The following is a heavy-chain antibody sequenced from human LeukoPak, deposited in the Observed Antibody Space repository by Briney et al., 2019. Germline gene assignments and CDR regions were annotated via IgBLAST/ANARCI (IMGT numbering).Heavy chain of an antibody. V-gene: IGHV3-21*01. CDR2: ISSSNSYI. J-gene: IGHJ4*02. Sequence: GGSLRLSCAASGFTFSSYSMNWVRQAPGRGLEWVSSISSSNSYIYYADSVKGRFTISRDNVKNSLYLQMNSLRAEDTAVYYCARGWFGEFSLDYWGQGTLVTVSS. CDR1: GFTFSSYS. CDR3: ARGWFGEFSLDY. D-gene: IGHD3-10*01.